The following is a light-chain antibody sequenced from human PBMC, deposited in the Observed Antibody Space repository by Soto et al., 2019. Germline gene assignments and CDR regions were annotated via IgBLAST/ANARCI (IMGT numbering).Light chain of an antibody. J-gene: IGLJ2*01. V-gene: IGLV1-44*01. CDR2: SNN. CDR3: AAWDDSLPNVG. Sequence: QSVLTQPPSASGTPGQRVNISCYGSSSNIGSNTLNWYQQLPGTAPKLLIYSNNQRPSGVPDRFSGSKSGTSASLAISGLQSEDEAEYYCAAWDDSLPNVGFGGGTKVTVL. CDR1: SSNIGSNT.